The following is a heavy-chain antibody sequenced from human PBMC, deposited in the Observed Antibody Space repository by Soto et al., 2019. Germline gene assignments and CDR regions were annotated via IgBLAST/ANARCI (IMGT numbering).Heavy chain of an antibody. CDR3: ARSGSSRNVREFGS. Sequence: ASVKVSCKASAYTFTNYGISWVRQAPGQGLEWMGWISAYNGNINYAQKFRGRVTMTTDTSTSSAYLEVRSLRSDDTAVYYCARSGSSRNVREFGSWGKGTLVTLSS. CDR1: AYTFTNYG. V-gene: IGHV1-18*01. J-gene: IGHJ4*02. D-gene: IGHD6-13*01. CDR2: ISAYNGNI.